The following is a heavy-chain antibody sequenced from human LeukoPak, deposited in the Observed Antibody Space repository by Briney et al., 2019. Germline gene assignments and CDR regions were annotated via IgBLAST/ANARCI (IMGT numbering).Heavy chain of an antibody. V-gene: IGHV1-69*04. D-gene: IGHD4-23*01. CDR3: AGRWPGDY. CDR2: IIPILGIA. CDR1: GGTFSSYA. J-gene: IGHJ4*02. Sequence: SVKVSCKASGGTFSSYAISWVRQAPRQGLEWMGRIIPILGIANYAQKFQGRVTITADKSTSTAYMELSSLRSEDTAVYYCAGRWPGDYWGQGTLVTVSS.